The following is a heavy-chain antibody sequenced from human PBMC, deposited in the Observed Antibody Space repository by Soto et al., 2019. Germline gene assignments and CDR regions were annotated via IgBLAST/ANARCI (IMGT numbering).Heavy chain of an antibody. CDR3: ARSTPHRFGLFDY. J-gene: IGHJ4*02. D-gene: IGHD2-2*01. Sequence: GGSLRLSCAASGFTFSDYYMSWVRQAPGKGLEWVSYISSSGSTIYYADSVKGRFTISRDNAKNSLYLQMNSLRAEDTAAYYCARSTPHRFGLFDYWGQGTLVTVSS. CDR2: ISSSGSTI. CDR1: GFTFSDYY. V-gene: IGHV3-11*01.